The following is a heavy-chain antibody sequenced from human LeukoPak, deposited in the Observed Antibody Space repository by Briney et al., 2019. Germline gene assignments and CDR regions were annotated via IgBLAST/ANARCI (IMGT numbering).Heavy chain of an antibody. D-gene: IGHD2-21*02. Sequence: EGSLRLSCVASNFDFFSYGMQWVRQAPGKGLVWVSRIFTDGSTTSYADSVKGRFTISRDNAKNTLYLEMKSLRVEDTAVYYCARELPREVTLDYWGQGTLVTVSP. V-gene: IGHV3-74*01. CDR2: IFTDGSTT. CDR1: NFDFFSYG. J-gene: IGHJ4*01. CDR3: ARELPREVTLDY.